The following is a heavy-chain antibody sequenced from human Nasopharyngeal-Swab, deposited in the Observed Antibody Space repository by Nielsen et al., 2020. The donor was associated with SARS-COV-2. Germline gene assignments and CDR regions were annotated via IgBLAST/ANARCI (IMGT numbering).Heavy chain of an antibody. D-gene: IGHD2-15*01. V-gene: IGHV3-23*01. CDR3: AKDLVYCSGGSCYGDAFDI. CDR2: ISGSGGST. CDR1: GFTFSSYA. J-gene: IGHJ3*02. Sequence: GESLKISCAASGFTFSSYAMSWVRQAPGKGLEWVSAISGSGGSTYYADSVKGGFTISRDNSKNTLYLQMNSLRAEDTAVYYCAKDLVYCSGGSCYGDAFDIWGQGTMVTVSS.